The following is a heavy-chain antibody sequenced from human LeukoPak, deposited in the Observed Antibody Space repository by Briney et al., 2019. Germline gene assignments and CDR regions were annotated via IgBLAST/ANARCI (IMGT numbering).Heavy chain of an antibody. J-gene: IGHJ6*04. D-gene: IGHD3-10*01. Sequence: PSETLSLTCAVYGGSFSGYSWSWIRQPPGKGLEWIGEINHSGSTNYNPSLKSRVTISVDTSKNQFSLKLSSVTAADTAVYYCAKGGVFLCFGESTNSYYYVRDVWGKGTTSPSPQ. CDR2: INHSGST. V-gene: IGHV4-34*01. CDR3: AKGGVFLCFGESTNSYYYVRDV. CDR1: GGSFSGYS.